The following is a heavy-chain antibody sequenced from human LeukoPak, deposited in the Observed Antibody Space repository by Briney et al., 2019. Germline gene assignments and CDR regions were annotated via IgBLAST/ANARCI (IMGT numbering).Heavy chain of an antibody. CDR2: ISAYNGNT. CDR3: ARGPRGYSYGPHFDY. J-gene: IGHJ4*02. V-gene: IGHV1-18*04. Sequence: GASVKVSCKASGYTFTSYGISWVRQAPGQGLEWMGWISAYNGNTSYAQKLQGRVTMTTDTSTSTAYMELRSLRSDDTAVYYCARGPRGYSYGPHFDYWGQGTLVTVSS. D-gene: IGHD5-18*01. CDR1: GYTFTSYG.